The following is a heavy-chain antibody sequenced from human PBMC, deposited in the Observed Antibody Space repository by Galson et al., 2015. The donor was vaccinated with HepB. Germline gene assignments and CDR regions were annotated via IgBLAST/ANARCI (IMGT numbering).Heavy chain of an antibody. V-gene: IGHV3-30*18. J-gene: IGHJ6*02. Sequence: SLRLSCAASGFTFSSYGMCWVRQAPGKGLEWVAVISYDGSNKYYADSVKGRFTISRDNSKNTLYLQMNSLRAEDTAVYYCAKEFDVYYDSSGYYWRYGMDVWGQGTTVTVSS. CDR2: ISYDGSNK. CDR3: AKEFDVYYDSSGYYWRYGMDV. D-gene: IGHD3-22*01. CDR1: GFTFSSYG.